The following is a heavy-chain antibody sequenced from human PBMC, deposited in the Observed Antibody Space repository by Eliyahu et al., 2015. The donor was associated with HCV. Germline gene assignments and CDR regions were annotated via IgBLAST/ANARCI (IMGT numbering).Heavy chain of an antibody. Sequence: EVQLVDSGGGLVQPGGSLRLSCAASGFTFTTYWMHWVRQAPGKGLVWVSRISGDGSSAYYAESVKGRFTISRDNAKNTVDLQMNSLRADDTAMYYCVRDRPHWDWGQGTLVTVSS. CDR3: VRDRPHWD. J-gene: IGHJ4*02. CDR1: GFTFTTYW. CDR2: ISGDGSSA. D-gene: IGHD3-16*01. V-gene: IGHV3-74*01.